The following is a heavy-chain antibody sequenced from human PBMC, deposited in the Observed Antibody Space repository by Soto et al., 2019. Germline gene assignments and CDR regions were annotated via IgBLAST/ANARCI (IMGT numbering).Heavy chain of an antibody. J-gene: IGHJ5*02. V-gene: IGHV1-8*01. CDR3: ARERANRLDP. Sequence: QVQLVQSGAEVKKPGASVKVSCKASGYTFTSYDINWVRQATGQGLEWMGWMNPNSGNTGYAQKFQGRVTMTRNTSIRTPYMEPSRLRSEDTAVYYCARERANRLDPWGQGTLVTVSS. CDR1: GYTFTSYD. CDR2: MNPNSGNT.